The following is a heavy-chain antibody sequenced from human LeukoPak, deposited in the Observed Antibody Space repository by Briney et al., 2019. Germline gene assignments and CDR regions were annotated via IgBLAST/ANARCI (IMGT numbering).Heavy chain of an antibody. CDR3: ARLVGIADYFDY. Sequence: SETLSLTCSVSGASFSSSSYYWGWIRQPPGKGLEWIGSINYYGSPHYNPSLKSRVTISVDTSKNQFSLKLGSVTAADTAVYYCARLVGIADYFDYWGQGTLVTVSS. CDR2: INYYGSP. V-gene: IGHV4-39*01. D-gene: IGHD1-26*01. CDR1: GASFSSSSYY. J-gene: IGHJ4*02.